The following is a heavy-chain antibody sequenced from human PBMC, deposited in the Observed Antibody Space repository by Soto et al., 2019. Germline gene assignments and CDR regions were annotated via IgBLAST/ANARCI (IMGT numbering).Heavy chain of an antibody. CDR1: GFTFSDYY. Sequence: QVQLVESGGGLVKPGGSLRVSCAASGFTFSDYYMSWIRQAPGKGLEWVSYMSGSGNTIYYADSVKGRFTISRDNAKNSLFLQMNSLRAEDTAVYYCARRNSYNYLWGSYRQTPLDHWGQGTLVTVSS. D-gene: IGHD3-16*02. CDR2: MSGSGNTI. V-gene: IGHV3-11*01. CDR3: ARRNSYNYLWGSYRQTPLDH. J-gene: IGHJ4*02.